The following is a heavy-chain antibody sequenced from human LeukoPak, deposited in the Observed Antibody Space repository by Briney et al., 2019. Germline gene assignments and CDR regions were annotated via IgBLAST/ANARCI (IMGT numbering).Heavy chain of an antibody. V-gene: IGHV4-61*01. CDR2: IHHSGSS. CDR1: GSSVDSGYYF. Sequence: SETLSLTCTVSGSSVDSGYYFWSWIRQPPGKGLEWIGYIHHSGSSNYSPSLKSRVAISLDTSKNQFSLKVNSMTAADTAVYYCARDHGDYGDYGNYDYWGQGILVTVSS. J-gene: IGHJ4*02. CDR3: ARDHGDYGDYGNYDY. D-gene: IGHD4-17*01.